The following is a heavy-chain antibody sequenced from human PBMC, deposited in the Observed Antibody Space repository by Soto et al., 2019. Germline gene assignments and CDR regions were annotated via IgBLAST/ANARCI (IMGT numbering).Heavy chain of an antibody. CDR2: ISYSGST. CDR1: ADSISSSY. Sequence: QVQLQESGPGLVKPSETLSLTCTVSADSISSSYWSWIRQPPGKGLEWIVHISYSGSTNYNPSLKRRVTVSVDTSKNQFSLKLSSVTAADTAVYYCARHAASAYGPYFDYWGQGTLVTVSS. V-gene: IGHV4-59*08. J-gene: IGHJ4*02. CDR3: ARHAASAYGPYFDY. D-gene: IGHD5-12*01.